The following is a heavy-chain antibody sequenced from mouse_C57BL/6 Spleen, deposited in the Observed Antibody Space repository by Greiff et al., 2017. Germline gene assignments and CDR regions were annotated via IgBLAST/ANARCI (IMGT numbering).Heavy chain of an antibody. V-gene: IGHV5-9*01. CDR1: GFTFSSYT. CDR2: ISGGGGNT. J-gene: IGHJ2*01. D-gene: IGHD1-1*01. Sequence: EVKLMESGGGLVKPGGSLKLSCAASGFTFSSYTMSWVRQTPEKRLEWVATISGGGGNTYYPDSVKGRFTISRDNAKNTLYLQMSSLRSEDTALYYLASYYGSSFDYWGQGTTLTVSS. CDR3: ASYYGSSFDY.